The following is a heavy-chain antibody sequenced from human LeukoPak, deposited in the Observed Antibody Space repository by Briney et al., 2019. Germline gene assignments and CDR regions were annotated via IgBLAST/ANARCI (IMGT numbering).Heavy chain of an antibody. CDR2: IYYSGST. Sequence: SETLSLTCTVSGGSISSYYWSWIRQPPGKGLEWIGYIYYSGSTNYNPSLKSRVTISVDTSKNQFSLKLSSVTAADTAVYYCARDPGYYDSSGYLYYFDYWGQGTLVTISS. CDR3: ARDPGYYDSSGYLYYFDY. CDR1: GGSISSYY. D-gene: IGHD3-22*01. J-gene: IGHJ4*02. V-gene: IGHV4-59*01.